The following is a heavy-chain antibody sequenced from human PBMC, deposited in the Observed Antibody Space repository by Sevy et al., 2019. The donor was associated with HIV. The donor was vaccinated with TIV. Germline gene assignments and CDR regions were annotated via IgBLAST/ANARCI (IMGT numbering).Heavy chain of an antibody. Sequence: GGSLRLSCAASGFTFSSYSMNWVRQAPGKGLEWVSSISSSSYIYYADSVKGRFTISRDNAKNSLYLQMNSLRAEDTAVYYCARDPYSSSWFDYYGMDVWGQGTTVTVSS. V-gene: IGHV3-21*01. J-gene: IGHJ6*02. CDR2: ISSSSYI. D-gene: IGHD6-13*01. CDR1: GFTFSSYS. CDR3: ARDPYSSSWFDYYGMDV.